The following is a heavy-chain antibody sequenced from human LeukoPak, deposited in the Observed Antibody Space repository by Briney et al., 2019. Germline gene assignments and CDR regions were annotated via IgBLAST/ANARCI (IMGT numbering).Heavy chain of an antibody. CDR2: IRYDGGNK. D-gene: IGHD5-24*01. J-gene: IGHJ4*02. CDR3: AKVGLREMQFDY. V-gene: IGHV3-30*02. Sequence: GGTLRLSCAASGFTFSSYGMHWVRQAPGKGLEWVAFIRYDGGNKYYADSVKGRFTISRDNSKNTLYLQMNSLRAEDTAVYYCAKVGLREMQFDYWGQGTLVTVSS. CDR1: GFTFSSYG.